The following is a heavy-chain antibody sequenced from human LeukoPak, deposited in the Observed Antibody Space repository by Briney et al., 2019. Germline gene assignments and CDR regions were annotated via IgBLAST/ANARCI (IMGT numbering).Heavy chain of an antibody. CDR2: IRSKAYGGTT. Sequence: GGSLRLSCTASGFTFGDYAMSWFRQAPGKGLEWVGFIRSKAYGGTTEYAASVKGRFTISRDDSKSIAYLQMNSLKTEDTAVYYCTPHDIYDFWSGPNFYWGQGTLVTVSS. D-gene: IGHD3-3*01. CDR1: GFTFGDYA. J-gene: IGHJ4*02. CDR3: TPHDIYDFWSGPNFY. V-gene: IGHV3-49*03.